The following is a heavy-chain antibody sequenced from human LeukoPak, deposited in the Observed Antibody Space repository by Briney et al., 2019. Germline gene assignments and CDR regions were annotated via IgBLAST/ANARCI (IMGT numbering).Heavy chain of an antibody. CDR1: GLTFSDYY. CDR2: ISPSSSST. D-gene: IGHD1-1*01. Sequence: GGSLRLSCAASGLTFSDYYMSWVRQGPGKELEWVSYISPSSSSTYYARSVKGRFTISRDNAKRSLYLQMDSLRAEDTAVYYCARGKRTFRNWGQGALVTVSS. J-gene: IGHJ4*02. CDR3: ARGKRTFRN. V-gene: IGHV3-11*01.